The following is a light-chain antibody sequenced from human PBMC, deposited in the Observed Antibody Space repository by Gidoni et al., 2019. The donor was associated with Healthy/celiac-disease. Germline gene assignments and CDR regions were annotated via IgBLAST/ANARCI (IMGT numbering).Light chain of an antibody. J-gene: IGKJ1*01. CDR1: QSLLHSNGYNY. Sequence: DIVMTQSPLSLPVTPGEPASISCRSSQSLLHSNGYNYLDWYLQKPGQSPQLLIYLGSNRASGVPDRFSGSGSGTDFTLKISRVEAEDVGVYYCMQALQTPRTFRHXTKVEIK. CDR3: MQALQTPRT. V-gene: IGKV2-28*01. CDR2: LGS.